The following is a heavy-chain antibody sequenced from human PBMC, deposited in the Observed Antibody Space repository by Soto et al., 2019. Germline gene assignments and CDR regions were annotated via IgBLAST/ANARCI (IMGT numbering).Heavy chain of an antibody. V-gene: IGHV1-69*04. D-gene: IGHD6-13*01. CDR1: GGTFSSYT. CDR2: IIPILGIA. Sequence: ASVKVSWKASGGTFSSYTISWVRQAPGQGLEWMGRIIPILGIANYAQKFQGSVTITADKSTSTAYMELSSLRSEDTAVYYCAREGVAAAPSSYHYYMAVWGKGTTVTVSS. J-gene: IGHJ6*03. CDR3: AREGVAAAPSSYHYYMAV.